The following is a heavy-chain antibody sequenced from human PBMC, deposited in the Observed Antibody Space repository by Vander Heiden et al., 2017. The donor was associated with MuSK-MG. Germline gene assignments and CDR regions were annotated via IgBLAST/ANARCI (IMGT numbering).Heavy chain of an antibody. V-gene: IGHV4-31*03. CDR1: GGPISSGNYY. Sequence: QVQLQESGPGLVKPSQTLSPTCTVSGGPISSGNYYWSWIRQHPGKGLEWIGYIDYSGSTSYNPSLKSRVTISVDTSKNQFSRKLSSVTAADTAVYYCARAGRTSRAGYYYMDVWGKGTTVTVSS. J-gene: IGHJ6*03. CDR3: ARAGRTSRAGYYYMDV. CDR2: IDYSGST. D-gene: IGHD2-2*01.